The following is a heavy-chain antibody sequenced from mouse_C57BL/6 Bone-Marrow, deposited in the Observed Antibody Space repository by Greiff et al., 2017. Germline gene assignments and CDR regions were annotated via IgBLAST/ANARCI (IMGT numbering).Heavy chain of an antibody. CDR3: ARGHYGSSSACFAY. CDR1: GYTFTGYW. CDR2: IVPGGGST. V-gene: IGHV1-9*01. D-gene: IGHD1-1*01. J-gene: IGHJ3*01. Sequence: VQLQQSGAELVKPGASVKLSCTATGYTFTGYWIEWVKQRPGHGLEWIGEIVPGGGSTKYNGKFKGKATFTADTSSNTAYMQLSSLTTEDSAIYECARGHYGSSSACFAYWGQGTLVTVSA.